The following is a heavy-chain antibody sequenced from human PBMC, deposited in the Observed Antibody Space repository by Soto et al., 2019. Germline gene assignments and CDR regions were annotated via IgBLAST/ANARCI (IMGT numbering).Heavy chain of an antibody. CDR2: IYPGDSDT. J-gene: IGHJ3*02. V-gene: IGHV5-51*01. Sequence: GESLKISCKGSGYSFTSYWIGWVRQMPGKALEWMGIIYPGDSDTRYSPSFQGQVTISADKSISTAYLQWSSLKASDTAMYYCAREGQKYSSSLSADAFDIWCQWXMITV. CDR3: AREGQKYSSSLSADAFDI. D-gene: IGHD6-13*01. CDR1: GYSFTSYW.